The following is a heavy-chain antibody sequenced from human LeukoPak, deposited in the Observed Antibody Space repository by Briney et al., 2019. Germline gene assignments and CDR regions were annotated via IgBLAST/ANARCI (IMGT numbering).Heavy chain of an antibody. Sequence: GGSLRLSCAASGFTFSSYGMHWVRQAPGKGLEWVAFIRYDGSNKYYADSVKGRFTISRDNSKNTLYLQMNSLRAEDTAVYYCAKDIEPYNWNYFDYWGQGTLVTVSS. D-gene: IGHD1-20*01. V-gene: IGHV3-30*02. J-gene: IGHJ4*02. CDR3: AKDIEPYNWNYFDY. CDR1: GFTFSSYG. CDR2: IRYDGSNK.